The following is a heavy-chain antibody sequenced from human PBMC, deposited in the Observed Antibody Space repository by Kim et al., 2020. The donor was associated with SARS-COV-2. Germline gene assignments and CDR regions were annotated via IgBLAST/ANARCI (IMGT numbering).Heavy chain of an antibody. D-gene: IGHD2-2*02. J-gene: IGHJ6*02. Sequence: SETLSLTCAVYGGSFSGYYWSWIRQPPGKGLEWIGEINHSGSTNYNPSLKSRVTISVDTSKNQFSLKLSSVTAADTAVYYCARGSRYCSITSCYRGRGMDVWGQGTTVTVSS. CDR1: GGSFSGYY. V-gene: IGHV4-34*01. CDR3: ARGSRYCSITSCYRGRGMDV. CDR2: INHSGST.